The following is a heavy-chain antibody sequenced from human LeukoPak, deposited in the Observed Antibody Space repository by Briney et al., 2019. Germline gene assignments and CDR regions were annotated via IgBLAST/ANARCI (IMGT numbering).Heavy chain of an antibody. CDR2: IRYDGSYN. Sequence: GGLLRLSGVASGFTFSSYGMHWVRQTGGKELEGVAFIRYDGSYNHYADSAKGRFPISIHSSKNTLYLQLNSLRTDDTAVYYCATPSITNFHHHFDHWGQGTLVTVSS. J-gene: IGHJ4*02. V-gene: IGHV3-30*02. CDR3: ATPSITNFHHHFDH. CDR1: GFTFSSYG. D-gene: IGHD6-6*01.